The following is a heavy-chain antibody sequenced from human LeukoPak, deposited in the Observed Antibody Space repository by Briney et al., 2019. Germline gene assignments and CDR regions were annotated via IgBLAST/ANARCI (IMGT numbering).Heavy chain of an antibody. J-gene: IGHJ4*02. Sequence: PSETLSLTCTVSGGSISSYYWSWIRQPPGKGLEWIGYIYHSGSTNYNPSLKSRVTISVDTSKNQFSLKLSSVTAADTAVYYCARGPTRQIAAAGLFDYWGQGTLVTVSS. V-gene: IGHV4-59*01. CDR3: ARGPTRQIAAAGLFDY. CDR1: GGSISSYY. D-gene: IGHD6-13*01. CDR2: IYHSGST.